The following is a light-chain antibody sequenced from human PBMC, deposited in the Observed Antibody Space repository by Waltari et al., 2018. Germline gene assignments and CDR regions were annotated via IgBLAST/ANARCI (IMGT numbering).Light chain of an antibody. CDR3: QQYNDWPPIT. CDR1: QSVRSN. CDR2: GAS. Sequence: EIVMTQSPATLSVSPGERATLSSRASQSVRSNLAWYQQKPGQAPRLLIYGASTRATGVPDRISGSGSGTEFTLTISSLQSEDFAVYFCQQYNDWPPITFGQGTRLEIK. V-gene: IGKV3-15*01. J-gene: IGKJ5*01.